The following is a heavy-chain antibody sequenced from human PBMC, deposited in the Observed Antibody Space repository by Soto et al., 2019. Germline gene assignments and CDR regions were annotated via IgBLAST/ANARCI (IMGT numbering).Heavy chain of an antibody. Sequence: PSETLSLTCAVYGGSFSGYYWSWIRQPPGKGLEWIGEINHSGSTNYNPSLKSRVTISVDTSKNQFSLKLSSVTAADTAVYYCARLFGGVLIASASSAFDIWGQGTMVTVSS. CDR2: INHSGST. CDR1: GGSFSGYY. CDR3: ARLFGGVLIASASSAFDI. D-gene: IGHD2-8*01. V-gene: IGHV4-34*01. J-gene: IGHJ3*02.